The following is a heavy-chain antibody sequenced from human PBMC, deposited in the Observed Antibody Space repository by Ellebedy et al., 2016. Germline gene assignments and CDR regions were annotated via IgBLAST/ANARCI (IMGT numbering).Heavy chain of an antibody. D-gene: IGHD5-12*01. CDR2: ISGSGGST. CDR1: GFTFSSYA. V-gene: IGHV3-23*01. CDR3: AKDLGYSGYDSGAFDI. J-gene: IGHJ3*02. Sequence: GESLKISXAASGFTFSSYAMSWVRQAPGKGLEWVSAISGSGGSTYYADSVKGRFTISRDNSKNTLYLQMNSLRAEDTAVYYCAKDLGYSGYDSGAFDIWGQGTMVTVSS.